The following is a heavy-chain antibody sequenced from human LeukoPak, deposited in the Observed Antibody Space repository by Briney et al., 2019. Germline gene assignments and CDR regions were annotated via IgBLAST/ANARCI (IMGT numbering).Heavy chain of an antibody. V-gene: IGHV4-38-2*01. J-gene: IGHJ3*02. CDR2: IYHSGST. D-gene: IGHD1-26*01. CDR3: ARGSGNYWVDAFDI. CDR1: GFIFSSCSM. Sequence: PGGSLRLSCAASGFIFSSCSMNWVRQAPGKGLEWIGNIYHSGSTFYNPSLKSRVTLSVDTSKNQFSLKLSSVTAADTAVYYCARGSGNYWVDAFDIWGQGTMVTVSS.